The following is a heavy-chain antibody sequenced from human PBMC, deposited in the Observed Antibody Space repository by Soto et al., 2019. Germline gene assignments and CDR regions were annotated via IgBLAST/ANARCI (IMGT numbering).Heavy chain of an antibody. J-gene: IGHJ6*02. Sequence: QAQLVESGGGVVQPGRSLRLSCAASGFTFSKYDMHWVRQPPGKGLEWMSFISYDGNNKYYADSVKGRFTISRDNSNNTLYLQMNSLGTEDTAVFLCARGVRYRVGEFDYYYYGMDVWGQGTTVTVSS. D-gene: IGHD3-10*01. CDR1: GFTFSKYD. CDR3: ARGVRYRVGEFDYYYYGMDV. CDR2: ISYDGNNK. V-gene: IGHV3-30*03.